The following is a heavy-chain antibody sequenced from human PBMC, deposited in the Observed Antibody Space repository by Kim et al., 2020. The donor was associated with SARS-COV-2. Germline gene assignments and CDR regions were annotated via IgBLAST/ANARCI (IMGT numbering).Heavy chain of an antibody. V-gene: IGHV1-69*13. J-gene: IGHJ5*02. CDR1: GGTFSSYA. D-gene: IGHD4-17*01. Sequence: SVKVSCKASGGTFSSYAISWVRQAPGQGLEWMGGIIPIFGTANYAQKFQGRVTIIADESTSTAYMELSSLRSEDTAVYYCARGGHTGDYVPWWFDPWGQGTLVTVSS. CDR3: ARGGHTGDYVPWWFDP. CDR2: IIPIFGTA.